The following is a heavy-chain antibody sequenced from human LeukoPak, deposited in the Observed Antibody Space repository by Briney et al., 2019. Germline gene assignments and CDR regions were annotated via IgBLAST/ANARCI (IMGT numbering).Heavy chain of an antibody. CDR2: INGAGSTT. J-gene: IGHJ6*04. Sequence: GGSLRLSCTASGFTITNYWVHWVRHAPGEGLVWVSHINGAGSTTTYVDSVKGRFTISRDDAKNTVYLQMNSLRAEDTAVYYCARDRWFSMDVWGKGTTVTVAS. D-gene: IGHD3-10*01. V-gene: IGHV3-74*03. CDR1: GFTITNYW. CDR3: ARDRWFSMDV.